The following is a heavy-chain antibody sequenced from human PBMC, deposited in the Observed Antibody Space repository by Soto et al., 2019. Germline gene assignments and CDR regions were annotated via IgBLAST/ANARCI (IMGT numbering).Heavy chain of an antibody. CDR2: IYPGDSDT. CDR1: GYSFTSYW. Sequence: GESLKISCKGSGYSFTSYWIGWVRQMPGKGLEWMGIIYPGDSDTRYSPSFQGQVTISADKSISTAYLQWSSLKASDTAMYYCASSKKPAPDYYYGMDVWGQGTTVTVSS. V-gene: IGHV5-51*01. J-gene: IGHJ6*02. CDR3: ASSKKPAPDYYYGMDV.